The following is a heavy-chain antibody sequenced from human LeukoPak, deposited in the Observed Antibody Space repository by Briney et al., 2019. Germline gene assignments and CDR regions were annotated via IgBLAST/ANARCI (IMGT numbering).Heavy chain of an antibody. Sequence: SGPALVQPTPPLTLTCTFSGFSLSTSGMCVSWIRQPPGKALEWLARVDWDDDKYYNTYLKTRLTISKDTSKNQVVLTMTNVNTVDTATYYCARTAGGNSYYYYMDVWGKGTTVTVSS. D-gene: IGHD4-23*01. J-gene: IGHJ6*03. CDR1: GFSLSTSGMC. CDR2: VDWDDDK. V-gene: IGHV2-70*11. CDR3: ARTAGGNSYYYYMDV.